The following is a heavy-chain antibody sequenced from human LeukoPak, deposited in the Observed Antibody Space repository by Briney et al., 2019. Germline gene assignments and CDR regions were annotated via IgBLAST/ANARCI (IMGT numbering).Heavy chain of an antibody. D-gene: IGHD6-13*01. CDR2: INHSGST. Sequence: SETLSLTCAVYGGSFSGYYWSWLRQPPGKGLEWIGEINHSGSTNYNPSLKSRVTISVDTSKNQCSLKLSSVTAADTAVYYCAGFLAAAGTSRYYYYYYMDVWGKGTTVTVSS. V-gene: IGHV4-34*01. J-gene: IGHJ6*03. CDR1: GGSFSGYY. CDR3: AGFLAAAGTSRYYYYYYMDV.